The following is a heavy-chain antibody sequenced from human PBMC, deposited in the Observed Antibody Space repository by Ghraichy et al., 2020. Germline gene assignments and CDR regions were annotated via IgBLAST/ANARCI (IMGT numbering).Heavy chain of an antibody. J-gene: IGHJ3*02. D-gene: IGHD3-16*01. Sequence: SLNISCTVSGDSISRGYYYWAWIRQHPGKGLEWIGYMYYSGTTYYNPSLKSRLTISGDTSKNQFSLNLNSVTAADTAVYYCARAGGRSVAPWDAFDIWGQGTMVTVSS. V-gene: IGHV4-31*03. CDR3: ARAGGRSVAPWDAFDI. CDR1: GDSISRGYYY. CDR2: MYYSGTT.